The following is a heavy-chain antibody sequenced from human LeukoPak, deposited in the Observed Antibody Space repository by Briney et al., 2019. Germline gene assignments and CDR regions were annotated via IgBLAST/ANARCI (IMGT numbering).Heavy chain of an antibody. Sequence: PSETLSLTCAVYGGSFSGYYWSWIRQPPGKGLEWIGEINHSGSTNYNPSLKSRVTISVDTSKNQFSLKLSSVTAADTAVYYCARHNMDTAMPNWGQGTLVTVSS. V-gene: IGHV4-34*01. CDR1: GGSFSGYY. CDR2: INHSGST. J-gene: IGHJ4*02. D-gene: IGHD5-18*01. CDR3: ARHNMDTAMPN.